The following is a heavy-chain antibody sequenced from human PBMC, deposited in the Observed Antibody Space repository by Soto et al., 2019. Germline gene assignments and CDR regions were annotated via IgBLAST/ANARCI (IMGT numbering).Heavy chain of an antibody. CDR2: IYYSGST. J-gene: IGHJ5*02. V-gene: IGHV4-31*03. CDR3: VRGMATIMGNWFDP. Sequence: SETLSLTCIVSGGSISSGGYYWSWIRQHPGKGLEWIGYIYYSGSTYYNPSLKSRVTISVDTSKNQFSLKLSSVTAADTAVYYCVRGMATIMGNWFDPWGQGTLVTVSS. CDR1: GGSISSGGYY. D-gene: IGHD5-12*01.